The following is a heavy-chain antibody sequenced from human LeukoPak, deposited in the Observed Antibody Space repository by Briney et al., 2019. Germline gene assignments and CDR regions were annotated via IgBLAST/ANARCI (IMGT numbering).Heavy chain of an antibody. CDR3: AREAYGGSSGFDY. Sequence: PSETLSLTCTVSGGSVSSGSYYWSWIRQPPGKGLEWIGYIYYSGSTNYNPSLKSRVTISVDTSKNQFSLKLSSVTAADTAVYYCAREAYGGSSGFDYWGQGTLVTVSS. V-gene: IGHV4-61*01. CDR1: GGSVSSGSYY. CDR2: IYYSGST. J-gene: IGHJ4*02. D-gene: IGHD4-23*01.